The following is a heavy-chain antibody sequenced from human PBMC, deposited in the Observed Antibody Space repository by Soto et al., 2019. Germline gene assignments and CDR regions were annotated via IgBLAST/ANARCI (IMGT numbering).Heavy chain of an antibody. D-gene: IGHD6-13*01. V-gene: IGHV4-59*01. CDR2: IYYSGST. CDR3: ARDHRQQLVFDY. Sequence: QVQLQESGPGLVKPSETLSLTCTVSGGSISSYYWSWIRQPPGKGLEWIGYIYYSGSTNYNPSLKSRVTISVDTSKKQFSLKLSSVTAADTAVYYCARDHRQQLVFDYWGQGTLVTVSS. CDR1: GGSISSYY. J-gene: IGHJ4*02.